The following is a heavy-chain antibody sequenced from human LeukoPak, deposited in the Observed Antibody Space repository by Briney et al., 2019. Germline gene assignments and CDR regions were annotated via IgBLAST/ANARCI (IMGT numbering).Heavy chain of an antibody. D-gene: IGHD6-19*01. J-gene: IGHJ4*02. CDR3: ARDSSGNSSS. CDR2: ISSSGSTI. CDR1: GFAFSDYY. Sequence: GGSLRLSCAASGFAFSDYYMTWIRQAPGKGLEWVAYISSSGSTIHYAHSVKGRFTISRDNAKNSLYLQMNSLRAEDTAVYYCARDSSGNSSSWGQGTLVAISS. V-gene: IGHV3-11*01.